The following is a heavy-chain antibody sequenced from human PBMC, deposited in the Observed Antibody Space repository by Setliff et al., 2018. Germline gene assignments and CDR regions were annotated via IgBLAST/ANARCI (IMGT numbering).Heavy chain of an antibody. V-gene: IGHV4-59*01. J-gene: IGHJ4*01. D-gene: IGHD6-19*01. Sequence: TSETLSLTCTVSGDSISRYYWSWIRPPPGKGLEWIGYIQNGGNTQYNPTLGSRTTMSVDTSKNQFTLKLSSVTAADTAVYYCARDQSTSGWYGPPESYFDCWGLGILVTVSS. CDR1: GDSISRYY. CDR3: ARDQSTSGWYGPPESYFDC. CDR2: IQNGGNT.